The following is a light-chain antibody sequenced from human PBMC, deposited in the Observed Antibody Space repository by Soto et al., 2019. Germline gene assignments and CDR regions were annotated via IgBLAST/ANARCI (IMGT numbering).Light chain of an antibody. CDR3: AAWDYSLSGYV. Sequence: QSALTQPPSASGTPGQRVTISCSGSSFNIGTNLVYWYQQLPGTAPKVLIYGNNQRPSGVPDRFSGAKSDTSASLAISGLRSEDEADYYCAAWDYSLSGYVFGTGTMVTVL. CDR1: SFNIGTNL. J-gene: IGLJ1*01. CDR2: GNN. V-gene: IGLV1-47*01.